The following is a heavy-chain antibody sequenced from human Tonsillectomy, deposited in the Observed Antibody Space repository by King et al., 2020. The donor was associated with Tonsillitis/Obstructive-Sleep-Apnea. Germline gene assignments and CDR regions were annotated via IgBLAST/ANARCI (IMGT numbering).Heavy chain of an antibody. V-gene: IGHV1-69*10. CDR3: AREATVPYAFDI. CDR1: GGTFSNYA. Sequence: QLVQSGAEVKKPGSSVKVSCEASGGTFSNYAISWVRQAPGQGLEWMGGIIPILGIANYAQKFQGSVTIIADKSTSTAYMELSSLRSEDTAVYYGAREATVPYAFDIWGQGTMVTVSS. J-gene: IGHJ3*02. D-gene: IGHD5-12*01. CDR2: IIPILGIA.